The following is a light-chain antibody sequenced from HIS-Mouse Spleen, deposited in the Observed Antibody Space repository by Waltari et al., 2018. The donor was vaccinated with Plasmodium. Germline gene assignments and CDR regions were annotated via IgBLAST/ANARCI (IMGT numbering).Light chain of an antibody. J-gene: IGLJ2*01. Sequence: QSALTQPPSASGSPGQSVTISCTGTSSDVGGYNYVSGYQQNPSKAPKLMIYEVNKRASGGPVVFPGVKSGDTAALTVSGLQAEDEADYYGGSYAGSNNLVFGGGTKLTVL. CDR1: SSDVGGYNY. V-gene: IGLV2-8*01. CDR2: EVN. CDR3: GSYAGSNNLV.